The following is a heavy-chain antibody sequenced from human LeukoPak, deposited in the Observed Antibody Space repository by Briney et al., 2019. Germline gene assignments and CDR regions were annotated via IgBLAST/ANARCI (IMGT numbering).Heavy chain of an antibody. CDR1: GFTVSSNS. CDR2: FYSGGST. J-gene: IGHJ1*01. CDR3: ARVVWVAAAGTAEYFQH. D-gene: IGHD6-13*01. V-gene: IGHV3-66*01. Sequence: GGSLRLSCAASGFTVSSNSMSWVRQAPGKGLEWVSVFYSGGSTYYADSVKGRFLISRDNSKNTLYLQMNNLRAEDTAVYYCARVVWVAAAGTAEYFQHWGQGTLVTVSS.